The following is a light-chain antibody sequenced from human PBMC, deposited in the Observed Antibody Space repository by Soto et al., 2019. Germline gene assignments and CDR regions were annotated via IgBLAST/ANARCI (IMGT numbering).Light chain of an antibody. CDR2: EVS. V-gene: IGLV2-14*01. CDR1: SSDIGVYNY. Sequence: QSALTQPASVSGSLGQSITIPCTGTSSDIGVYNYVAWYQHHPGKAPKLVLYEVSVRPSGVSNRFSGSKSGNTASLTISGLQAEDEADYYCTSSSSTVVIFGGGTKVTVL. J-gene: IGLJ2*01. CDR3: TSSSSTVVI.